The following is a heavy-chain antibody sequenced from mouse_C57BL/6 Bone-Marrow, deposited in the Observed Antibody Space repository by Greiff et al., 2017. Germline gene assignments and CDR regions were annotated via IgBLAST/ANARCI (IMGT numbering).Heavy chain of an antibody. CDR1: GYAFTNYL. V-gene: IGHV1-54*01. J-gene: IGHJ1*03. CDR3: ASPFITTVGYFDV. CDR2: INPGSGGT. Sequence: VLLQESGAELVRPGTSVKVSCKASGYAFTNYLIEWVKQRPGQGLEWIGVINPGSGGTNYNEKFKGKATLTADKSSSTAYMQLSSLTSEDSAVYFCASPFITTVGYFDVWGTGTTVTVSS. D-gene: IGHD1-1*01.